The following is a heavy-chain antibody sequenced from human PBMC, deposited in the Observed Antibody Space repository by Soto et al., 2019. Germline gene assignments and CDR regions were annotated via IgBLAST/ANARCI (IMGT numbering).Heavy chain of an antibody. D-gene: IGHD6-13*01. J-gene: IGHJ4*02. CDR2: ISYDGRDK. CDR1: GFTFSNYG. CDR3: AKDLEAAAAAYYFDY. V-gene: IGHV3-30*18. Sequence: GGSLRLSCAASGFTFSNYGIHWVRQAPGKGLEWVAVISYDGRDKKYADSVKGRFTISRDNSKNTLYLQMNSLRAEDTAVHYCAKDLEAAAAAYYFDYWGQGTLVTVSS.